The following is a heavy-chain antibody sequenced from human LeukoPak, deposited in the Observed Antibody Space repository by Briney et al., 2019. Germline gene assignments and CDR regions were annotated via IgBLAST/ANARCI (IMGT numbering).Heavy chain of an antibody. V-gene: IGHV4-30-4*08. Sequence: SQTLSLTCTVSGGSISSGDYYWSWIRQPPGKGLEWIGYIYYSGSTYYNPSLKSRVTISVDTSKNQFSLKLSSVTAADTAVYYCARFTFWGYGSGSYYPNDAFDIWGQGTMVTVSS. CDR2: IYYSGST. J-gene: IGHJ3*02. CDR3: ARFTFWGYGSGSYYPNDAFDI. CDR1: GGSISSGDYY. D-gene: IGHD3-10*01.